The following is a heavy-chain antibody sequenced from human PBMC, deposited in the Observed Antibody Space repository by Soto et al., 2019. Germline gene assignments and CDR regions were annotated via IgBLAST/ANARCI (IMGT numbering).Heavy chain of an antibody. J-gene: IGHJ4*02. CDR3: ARVMPHYYDSSGYSYYFDY. CDR2: INAGNGNT. CDR1: GYTFTSYA. Sequence: ASVKVSCKASGYTFTSYAMHWVRQAPGQRLEWMGWINAGNGNTKYSQKFQGRVTITRDTSASTAYMELSSLRSEDTAVYYCARVMPHYYDSSGYSYYFDYWGQGTLVT. V-gene: IGHV1-3*01. D-gene: IGHD3-22*01.